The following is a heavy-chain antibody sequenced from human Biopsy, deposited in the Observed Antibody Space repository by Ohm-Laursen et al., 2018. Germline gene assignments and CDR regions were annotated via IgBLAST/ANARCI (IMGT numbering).Heavy chain of an antibody. D-gene: IGHD1-26*01. CDR1: GDSINNYY. CDR2: IYTSGSP. V-gene: IGHV4-4*07. CDR3: ARGTGGYYVYGAFDI. J-gene: IGHJ3*02. Sequence: GTLSLTCSVSGDSINNYYWSWIRQPAGKGLEWIGHIYTSGSPNYNLSLESRVTMSVDTSKNQFSLNLRSVTAADTAVYYCARGTGGYYVYGAFDIWGQGTVVTVSS.